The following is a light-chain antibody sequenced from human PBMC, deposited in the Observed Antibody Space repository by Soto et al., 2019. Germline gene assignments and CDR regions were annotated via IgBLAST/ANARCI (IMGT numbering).Light chain of an antibody. Sequence: EIVLTQSPGTLSLSPGERATLSCRASQSVTSNYLAWYQQKPGQAPRLLIYGASSRATGIPDRFSGSGSGTDFPLTISRLEPEDFAVYYCQQYTSSPQTFGQGTKVEIK. CDR3: QQYTSSPQT. CDR1: QSVTSNY. V-gene: IGKV3-20*01. J-gene: IGKJ1*01. CDR2: GAS.